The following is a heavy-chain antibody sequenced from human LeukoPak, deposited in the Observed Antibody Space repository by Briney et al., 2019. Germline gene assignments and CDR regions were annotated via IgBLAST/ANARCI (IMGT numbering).Heavy chain of an antibody. J-gene: IGHJ2*01. V-gene: IGHV3-13*05. CDR2: VDSAGAP. D-gene: IGHD6-19*01. CDR1: GFTFNNYD. CDR3: VKEALTVAGNWHFDL. Sequence: GGSLRLSCAASGFTFNNYDMHWVRHVIGKGLEWVSAVDSAGAPYYAGSVKGRFTISRENAKKSLYLQMDSLGAGDTAVYYCVKEALTVAGNWHFDLWGRGILVTVSS.